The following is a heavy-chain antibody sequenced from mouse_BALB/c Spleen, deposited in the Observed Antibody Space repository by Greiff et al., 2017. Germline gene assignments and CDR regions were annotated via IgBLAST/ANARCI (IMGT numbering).Heavy chain of an antibody. D-gene: IGHD2-1*01. CDR1: RFTFSSYT. V-gene: IGHV5-6-4*01. CDR3: TRDLNYDY. J-gene: IGHJ2*01. Sequence: EVMLVESGGGLVKPGGSLKLSCAASRFTFSSYTMSWVRQTPEKRLEWVATISSGGSYTYYPDSVKGRFTISRDNAKNTLYLQMSSLKSEDTAMYYCTRDLNYDYWGQGTTLTVSS. CDR2: ISSGGSYT.